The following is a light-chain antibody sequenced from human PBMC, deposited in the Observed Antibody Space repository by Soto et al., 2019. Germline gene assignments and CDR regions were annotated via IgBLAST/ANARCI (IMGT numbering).Light chain of an antibody. CDR2: GAS. CDR1: QSVGSD. V-gene: IGKV3-15*01. CDR3: QQFNKWPYT. J-gene: IGKJ2*01. Sequence: EIVLTQSPATPSVSPGERATLSCRASQSVGSDLAWYQQKPGQAPRLLIFGASSRATGIPARFSGSGSGTEFTLIINSLQSEDFAIYSCQQFNKWPYTFGQGTKVDIK.